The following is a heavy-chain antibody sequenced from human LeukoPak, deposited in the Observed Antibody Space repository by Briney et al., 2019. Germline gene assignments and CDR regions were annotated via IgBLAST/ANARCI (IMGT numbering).Heavy chain of an antibody. CDR3: ARRHVEYSSSSDPYYFDY. V-gene: IGHV4-4*02. CDR1: GVSISSSNW. J-gene: IGHJ4*02. D-gene: IGHD6-6*01. CDR2: IYHSGST. Sequence: RPSETLSLTCAVSGVSISSSNWWSWVRQPPGQGLEWIGEIYHSGSTNYNPSLKSRVTISVDKSKNQFSLKLSSVTAADTAVYYCARRHVEYSSSSDPYYFDYWGQGTLVTVSS.